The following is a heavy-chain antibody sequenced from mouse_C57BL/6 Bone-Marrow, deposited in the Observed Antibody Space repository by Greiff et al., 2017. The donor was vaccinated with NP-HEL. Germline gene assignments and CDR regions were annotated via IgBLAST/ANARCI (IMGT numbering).Heavy chain of an antibody. CDR1: GYTFTSYW. J-gene: IGHJ4*01. V-gene: IGHV1-72*01. Sequence: QVQLQQSGAELVKPGASVKLSCKASGYTFTSYWMHWVKQRPGRGLEWIGRIDPNSGGTKYNEKFKSKATLTVDKPSSTAYMPLSSLTSEDSAVYYCARWLLRTSYYAMDYWGQGTSVTVSS. D-gene: IGHD2-3*01. CDR2: IDPNSGGT. CDR3: ARWLLRTSYYAMDY.